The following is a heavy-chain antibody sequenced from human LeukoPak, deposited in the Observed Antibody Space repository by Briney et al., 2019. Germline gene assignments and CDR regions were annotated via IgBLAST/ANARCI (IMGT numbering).Heavy chain of an antibody. CDR2: IYSGGST. D-gene: IGHD2-15*01. Sequence: GGSLRLSCAASGFTVSTNFLTWVRQAPAKGLEWVSCIYSGGSTYYADSVKGRFTISRDNSKNTLYLQMKSLRAEDTAVYYCARYCSGGSCYDWGQGTLVTVSS. CDR3: ARYCSGGSCYD. CDR1: GFTVSTNF. J-gene: IGHJ4*02. V-gene: IGHV3-66*01.